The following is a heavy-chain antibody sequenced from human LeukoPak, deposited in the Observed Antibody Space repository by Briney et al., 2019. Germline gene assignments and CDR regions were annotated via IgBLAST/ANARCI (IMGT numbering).Heavy chain of an antibody. V-gene: IGHV1-18*01. CDR2: ISAYDGNT. Sequence: GASVKVSCKASGYTCTSYGISSVRQAPGQGLEWLGWISAYDGNTNYAQKLQGRVTMTTDTSTSTAYMELRSLRSDDTAVYYCARDGDSFYSGYDYEGYWGQGTLVTVSS. CDR3: ARDGDSFYSGYDYEGY. J-gene: IGHJ4*02. D-gene: IGHD5-12*01. CDR1: GYTCTSYG.